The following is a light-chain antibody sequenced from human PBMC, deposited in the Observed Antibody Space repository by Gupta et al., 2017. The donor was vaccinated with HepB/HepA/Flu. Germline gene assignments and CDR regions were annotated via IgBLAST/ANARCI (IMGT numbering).Light chain of an antibody. CDR3: SSYTSSSTWV. J-gene: IGLJ3*02. CDR1: SSDLGGYNY. V-gene: IGLV2-14*03. Sequence: QSALTQPASVSGSPGQSITISCIGSSSDLGGYNYVSWYQQHPGKAPKVIIYDVSNRPSGVSNRFSGSKSGNTASLTISGLQAEDEADYYCSSYTSSSTWVFGGGTKLTVL. CDR2: DVS.